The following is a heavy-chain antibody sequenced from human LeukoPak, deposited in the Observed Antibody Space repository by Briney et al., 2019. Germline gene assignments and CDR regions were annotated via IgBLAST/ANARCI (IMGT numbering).Heavy chain of an antibody. CDR2: IGTAGDT. J-gene: IGHJ4*02. CDR3: ARAVTYCSGGSCYLDY. D-gene: IGHD2-15*01. CDR1: GFTFSSYD. V-gene: IGHV3-13*01. Sequence: GGSLRLSCAASGFTFSSYDMHWVRQATGKGLEWVSAIGTAGDTYYPGSVKGRFTISRENAKNSLYLQMNSLRAGDTAVYYCARAVTYCSGGSCYLDYWGQGTLVTVSS.